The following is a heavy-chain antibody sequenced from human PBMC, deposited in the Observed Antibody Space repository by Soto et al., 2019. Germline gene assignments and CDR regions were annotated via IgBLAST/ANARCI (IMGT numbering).Heavy chain of an antibody. CDR2: IHNGRTT. Sequence: QVQLQESGPGLVKPSETLSLTCTVSGDSLTRNYWSWIRQSPGKGLEWLAFIHNGRTTNYNPSLVVRASISVDTSKSQLSLNLNSVTAADTAVYYCARTLSGGFDYWGQGTLVTVSS. CDR1: GDSLTRNY. CDR3: ARTLSGGFDY. J-gene: IGHJ4*02. V-gene: IGHV4-59*01.